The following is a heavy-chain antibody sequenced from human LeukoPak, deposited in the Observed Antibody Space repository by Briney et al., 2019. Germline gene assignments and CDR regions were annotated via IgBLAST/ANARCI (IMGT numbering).Heavy chain of an antibody. J-gene: IGHJ4*02. V-gene: IGHV4-4*02. CDR2: IYHSGST. CDR1: GGSITSSNW. Sequence: SGTLSLTCAVSGGSITSSNWWSWVRQPPGKGLEWIGEIYHSGSTNYNPSLKSRVTMSVDKSKNQFSLKLNSVTAADTAVYYCARRSTVTTFDYWGQGTLVTVPS. CDR3: ARRSTVTTFDY. D-gene: IGHD1-14*01.